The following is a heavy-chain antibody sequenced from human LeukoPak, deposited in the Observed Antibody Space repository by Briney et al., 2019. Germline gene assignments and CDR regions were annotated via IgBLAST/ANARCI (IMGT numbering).Heavy chain of an antibody. V-gene: IGHV6-1*01. CDR1: GDSLSNNNVA. D-gene: IGHD5-18*01. CDR2: TYYRSKWNT. CDR3: ARGCYSSFVY. Sequence: SQTLSLTCAISGDSLSNNNVAWNWIRQSPSQGLEWLGRTYYRSKWNTDYAVSVKSRITINSDTSKNQFSLQLNSVTPEDTAVYYCARGCYSSFVYWDQGTLVTVSS. J-gene: IGHJ4*02.